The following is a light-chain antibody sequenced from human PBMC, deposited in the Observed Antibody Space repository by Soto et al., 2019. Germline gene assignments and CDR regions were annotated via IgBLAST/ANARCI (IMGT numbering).Light chain of an antibody. Sequence: EIVMTQSPATLSVSPGERATLSGRASQSVSSTLAWYQHKPGQAPRLLIYGASTRATGIPARFSGSGYGTEFTLTISSLQSEDFAIYYCQHYNNWPRTFGQGTKVEIK. J-gene: IGKJ1*01. CDR3: QHYNNWPRT. V-gene: IGKV3-15*01. CDR1: QSVSST. CDR2: GAS.